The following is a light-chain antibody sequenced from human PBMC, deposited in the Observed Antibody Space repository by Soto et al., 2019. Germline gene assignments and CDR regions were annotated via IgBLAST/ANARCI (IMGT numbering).Light chain of an antibody. CDR1: QSVSSSY. J-gene: IGKJ2*01. Sequence: EIVLTQSPATLSLSPGERATLSCGASQSVSSSYLAWYQQKPGLAPRLLIYDASSRATGTPDRFSGSGSGTDFTLPISRLEPEDFAVYYCQQYGSSPPYTFGQGTKLEIK. CDR2: DAS. V-gene: IGKV3D-20*01. CDR3: QQYGSSPPYT.